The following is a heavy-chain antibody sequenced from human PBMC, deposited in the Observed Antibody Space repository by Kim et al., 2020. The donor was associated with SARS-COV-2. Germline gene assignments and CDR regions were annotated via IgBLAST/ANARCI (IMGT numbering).Heavy chain of an antibody. CDR2: ISYDGSNK. V-gene: IGHV3-30-3*01. J-gene: IGHJ4*02. CDR3: ARDQFSSGCFDY. Sequence: GGSLRLSCAASGFTFSSYAMHWVRQAPGKGLEWVAVISYDGSNKYYADSVKGRFTISRDNSKNTLYLQMNSLRAEDTAVYYCARDQFSSGCFDYWGQGTLVTVSS. D-gene: IGHD6-19*01. CDR1: GFTFSSYA.